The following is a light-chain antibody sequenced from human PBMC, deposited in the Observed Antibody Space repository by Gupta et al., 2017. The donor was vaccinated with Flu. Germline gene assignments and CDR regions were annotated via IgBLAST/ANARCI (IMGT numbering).Light chain of an antibody. CDR3: QQYNKWPPA. CDR1: RSVSNN. V-gene: IGKV3-15*01. J-gene: IGKJ4*01. Sequence: EERAPLSCRASRSVSNNVAWYQQKPGQTTRLLIDGASTRATGIPARFRGRGSGKEFTLTISSLHSEYFTVYYRQQYNKWPPAFGGGTKVEIK. CDR2: GAS.